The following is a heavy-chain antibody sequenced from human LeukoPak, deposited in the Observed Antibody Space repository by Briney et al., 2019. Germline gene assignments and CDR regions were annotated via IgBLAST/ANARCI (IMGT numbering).Heavy chain of an antibody. V-gene: IGHV3-33*01. Sequence: GGSLRLSCAASGFTFSSYGMHWVRQAPGKGLEWVAVIWYDGSNKYYADSVKGRFTISRDNSKNTMYLQMNSLRAEDTAVYYCAREGGYCTNGVCSERYYYGMDVWGQGTTVTVSS. CDR2: IWYDGSNK. CDR3: AREGGYCTNGVCSERYYYGMDV. D-gene: IGHD2-8*01. J-gene: IGHJ6*02. CDR1: GFTFSSYG.